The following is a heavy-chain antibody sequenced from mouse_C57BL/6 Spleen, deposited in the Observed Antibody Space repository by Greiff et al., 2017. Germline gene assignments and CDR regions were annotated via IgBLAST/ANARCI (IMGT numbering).Heavy chain of an antibody. V-gene: IGHV1-15*01. Sequence: VQLQQSGAELVRPGASVTLSCKASGYTFTDYEMHWVKQTPVHGLEWIGAIDPETGGTAYNQKFKGKAILTADKSSSTAYMELRGLTSKDSAVYYCTLGFAYWGQGTLVTVSA. CDR1: GYTFTDYE. CDR3: TLGFAY. D-gene: IGHD4-1*01. J-gene: IGHJ3*01. CDR2: IDPETGGT.